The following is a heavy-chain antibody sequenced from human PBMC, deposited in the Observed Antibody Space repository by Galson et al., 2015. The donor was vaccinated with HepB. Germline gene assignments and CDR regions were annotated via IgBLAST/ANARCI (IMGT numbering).Heavy chain of an antibody. V-gene: IGHV3-49*03. Sequence: SLRLSCAASGFTFGDYAMSWFRQAPGKGLEWVGFIRSKAYGGTTEYAASVKGRFTISRDDSKSIAYLQMNSLKTEDTAVYYCTRDPHYYGSGSYTFDIWGQGTMVTVSS. CDR1: GFTFGDYA. CDR3: TRDPHYYGSGSYTFDI. CDR2: IRSKAYGGTT. J-gene: IGHJ3*02. D-gene: IGHD3-10*01.